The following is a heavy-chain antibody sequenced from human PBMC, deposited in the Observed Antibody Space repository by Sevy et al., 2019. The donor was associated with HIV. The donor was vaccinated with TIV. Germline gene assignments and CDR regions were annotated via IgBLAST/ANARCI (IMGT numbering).Heavy chain of an antibody. CDR1: GFTFSSYA. D-gene: IGHD6-19*01. CDR2: ISGSGGST. V-gene: IGHV3-23*01. Sequence: GGSLRLSCAASGFTFSSYAMSWVRQAPGKGLEWVSAISGSGGSTYDADSVKGRFTISRDNSKNTLYLQMNSLRAEDTAIYYCAKGRYSSGPEWYFDYWGQGTLVTVSS. CDR3: AKGRYSSGPEWYFDY. J-gene: IGHJ4*02.